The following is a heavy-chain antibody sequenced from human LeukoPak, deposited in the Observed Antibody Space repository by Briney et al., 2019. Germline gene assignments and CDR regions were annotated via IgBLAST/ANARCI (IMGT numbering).Heavy chain of an antibody. CDR2: INAGNGST. V-gene: IGHV1-3*01. CDR3: AREGKGTTVVTAEYFQH. CDR1: GHTFTSYA. Sequence: ASVKVSCKASGHTFTSYAMHWVRQAPGQRLEWMGWINAGNGSTKYSQKFQGRVTITRDTSASTAYMELSSLRSEDTAVYYCAREGKGTTVVTAEYFQHWGQGTLVTVSS. J-gene: IGHJ1*01. D-gene: IGHD4-23*01.